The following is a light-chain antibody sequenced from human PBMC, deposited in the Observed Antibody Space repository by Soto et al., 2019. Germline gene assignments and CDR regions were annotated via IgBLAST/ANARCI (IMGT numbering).Light chain of an antibody. V-gene: IGKV3D-15*01. CDR2: GSS. CDR1: ENVGTN. Sequence: IVLTQSPATLSVSPGERVTLSCRASENVGTNLAWYQQRPGQPPRLLIYGSSTRATGISATFSGSGSRTEFTLTISSLQSEDAAVYYCQQYYNWGLSFGGGTRVEIK. J-gene: IGKJ4*01. CDR3: QQYYNWGLS.